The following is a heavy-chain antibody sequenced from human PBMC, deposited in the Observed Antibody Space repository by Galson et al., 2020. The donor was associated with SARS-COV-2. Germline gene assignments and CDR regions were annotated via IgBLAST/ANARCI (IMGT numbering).Heavy chain of an antibody. CDR2: IWYDGSNK. CDR1: GFTFSSYG. V-gene: IGHV3-30*02. Sequence: GESLKISCAASGFTFSSYGMHWVRQAPGKGLEWVAVIWYDGSNKLYADSVKGRFTISRDNSKNTLYLQMNSLRAEDTAVYYCAKGAAGSIVVVTAIDNWFDPWGQGTLVTVSS. J-gene: IGHJ5*02. D-gene: IGHD2-21*02. CDR3: AKGAAGSIVVVTAIDNWFDP.